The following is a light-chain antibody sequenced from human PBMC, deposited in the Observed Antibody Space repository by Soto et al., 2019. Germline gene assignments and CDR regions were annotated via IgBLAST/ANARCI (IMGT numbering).Light chain of an antibody. V-gene: IGKV1-5*03. J-gene: IGKJ4*01. Sequence: DIQMTQSPSTLSASVGDRVTITCRASQSISSWLAWYQQKPGKAPKLLIYKASSLESGVPSRFSGSGSGTEFTLTISSLQPDDFATYYCQQYNSFTLTFGGGTKVEIK. CDR3: QQYNSFTLT. CDR1: QSISSW. CDR2: KAS.